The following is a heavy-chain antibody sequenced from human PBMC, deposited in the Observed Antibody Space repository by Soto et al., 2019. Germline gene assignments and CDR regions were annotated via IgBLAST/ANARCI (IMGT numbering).Heavy chain of an antibody. Sequence: QVQLIQSGAEVKKPGASVKVSCKASGYTFTDSSIHWVRQAPGQGLEWVGWINPHTGDKKYAQKFQGSLTMTRDTSISTAYLDLLHLSSDDTAVYYCARDLGMTSLKTFWFDPWGQGTLVTGSS. CDR3: ARDLGMTSLKTFWFDP. CDR2: INPHTGDK. J-gene: IGHJ5*02. V-gene: IGHV1-2*04. CDR1: GYTFTDSS. D-gene: IGHD7-27*01.